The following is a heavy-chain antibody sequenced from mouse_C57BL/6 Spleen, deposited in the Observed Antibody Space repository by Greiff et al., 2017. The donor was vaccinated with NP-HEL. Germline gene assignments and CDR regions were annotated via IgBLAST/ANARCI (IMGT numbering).Heavy chain of an antibody. J-gene: IGHJ3*01. V-gene: IGHV1-85*01. Sequence: VQLQESGPELVKPGASVKLSCKASGYTFTSYDINWVKQRPGQGLEWIGWIYPRDGSTKYNEKFKGKATLTVDTSSSTAYMELHSLTSEDSAVYFCARGRDGAWFAYWGQGTLVTVSA. CDR2: IYPRDGST. CDR1: GYTFTSYD. CDR3: ARGRDGAWFAY.